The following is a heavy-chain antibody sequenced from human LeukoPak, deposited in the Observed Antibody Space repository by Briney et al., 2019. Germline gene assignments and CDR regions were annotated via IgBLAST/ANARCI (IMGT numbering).Heavy chain of an antibody. CDR3: ARLRYYYDSSGYSDFDY. CDR1: GYTFTGYY. D-gene: IGHD3-22*01. V-gene: IGHV1-2*02. CDR2: INPNSGGT. Sequence: ASVKVSCKASGYTFTGYYMHWVRQAPGQGLEWMGWINPNSGGTNYAQKFQGRVTMTRDTSISTAYMELSRLRSDDTAVYYCARLRYYYDSSGYSDFDYWGQGTLVTVSS. J-gene: IGHJ4*02.